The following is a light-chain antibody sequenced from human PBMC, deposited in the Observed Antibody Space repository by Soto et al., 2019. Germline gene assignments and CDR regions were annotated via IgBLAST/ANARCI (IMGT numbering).Light chain of an antibody. V-gene: IGKV3-15*01. CDR2: GAS. J-gene: IGKJ3*01. CDR3: QQYNNWPREFT. CDR1: QSVSSN. Sequence: EIVMTQSPATLSVSPGERATLSCRARQSVSSNLAWYQQKPGQAPRLLIYGASTRATGIPARFSGSGSGTEFTLTISSLQSEDFAVYYCQQYNNWPREFTFGPGTKVDIK.